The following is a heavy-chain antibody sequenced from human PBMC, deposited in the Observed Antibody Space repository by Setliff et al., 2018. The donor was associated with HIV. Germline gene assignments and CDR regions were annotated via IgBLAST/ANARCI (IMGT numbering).Heavy chain of an antibody. Sequence: SETLSLTCTVSGDSVSSRSYCWSWIRQPPGKGLEWIGYIYYSGSTNYNPSLKSRFTISVDTSKNHFSLKLRSVTAADTAAYYCAQLGMVDDFDYWGQGTLVTVSS. V-gene: IGHV4-61*03. D-gene: IGHD1-1*01. CDR1: GDSVSSRSYC. CDR2: IYYSGST. CDR3: AQLGMVDDFDY. J-gene: IGHJ4*02.